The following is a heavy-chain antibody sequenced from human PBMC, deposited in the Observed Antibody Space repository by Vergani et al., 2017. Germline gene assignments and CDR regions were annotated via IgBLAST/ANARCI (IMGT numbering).Heavy chain of an antibody. J-gene: IGHJ6*02. V-gene: IGHV3-9*01. D-gene: IGHD3-3*01. CDR3: ARGIADTSGYYGMDV. CDR2: ISWNSGSI. CDR1: GFTFDDYA. Sequence: EVQLVESGGGLVQPGRSLRLSCAASGFTFDDYAMHWVRQAPGKGLEWVSGISWNSGSIGYADSVKGRFTISRDNAKNSLYLQMNSLRAEDTAVYYCARGIADTSGYYGMDVWGQGTTVTVSS.